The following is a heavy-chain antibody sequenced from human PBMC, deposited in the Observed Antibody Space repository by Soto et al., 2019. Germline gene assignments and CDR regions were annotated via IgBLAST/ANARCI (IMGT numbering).Heavy chain of an antibody. CDR1: GFTFSHYA. V-gene: IGHV3-30*18. CDR2: MSYDGSNE. D-gene: IGHD1-26*01. Sequence: QVQLVESGGGVVQPGRSLRLSCAASGFTFSHYAMHWVRQAPGKGLEWVALMSYDGSNEYYADSVKGRFTISRDNSKNTLYLQMTSLRAEDTGGYYCAKDGSHNFDYWGQGTLVTVSS. CDR3: AKDGSHNFDY. J-gene: IGHJ4*02.